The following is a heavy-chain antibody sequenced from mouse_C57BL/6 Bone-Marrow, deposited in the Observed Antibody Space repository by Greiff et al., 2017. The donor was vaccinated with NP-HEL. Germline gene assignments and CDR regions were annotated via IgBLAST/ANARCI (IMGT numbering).Heavy chain of an antibody. CDR1: GFNIKDDY. V-gene: IGHV14-4*01. J-gene: IGHJ2*01. CDR3: TTFITTVVEGFDY. D-gene: IGHD1-1*01. CDR2: IDPENGDT. Sequence: EVKVVESGAELVRPGASVKLSCTASGFNIKDDYMHWVKQRPEQGLEWIGWIDPENGDTEYASKFQGKATITADTSSNTAYLQLSSLTSEDTAVYYCTTFITTVVEGFDYWGQGTTLTVSS.